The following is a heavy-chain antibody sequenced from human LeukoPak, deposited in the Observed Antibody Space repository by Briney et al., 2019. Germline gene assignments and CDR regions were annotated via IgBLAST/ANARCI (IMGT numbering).Heavy chain of an antibody. J-gene: IGHJ4*02. D-gene: IGHD2-2*01. Sequence: SETLSLTCTVSGGSISSHYWSWIRQPPGKGLEWIGSIYHSGSTYYNPSLKSRVTISVDTSKNQFSLKLSSVTAADTAVYYCARFASLGASMYYFDYWGQGTLVTVSS. V-gene: IGHV4-59*08. CDR1: GGSISSHY. CDR2: IYHSGST. CDR3: ARFASLGASMYYFDY.